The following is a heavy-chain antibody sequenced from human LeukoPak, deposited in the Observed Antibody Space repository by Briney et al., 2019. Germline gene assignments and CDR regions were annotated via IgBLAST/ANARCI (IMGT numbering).Heavy chain of an antibody. D-gene: IGHD2-15*01. J-gene: IGHJ3*02. CDR2: ISSSGSTI. V-gene: IGHV3-48*03. CDR3: ARSFRRSNAFDI. Sequence: GGSPRLSCAASGFTFSSYEMNWVRQAPGKGLEWVSYISSSGSTIYYAGSVKGRFTISRDNAKNSLYLQMNSLRAEDTAVYYCARSFRRSNAFDIWGQGTMVTVSS. CDR1: GFTFSSYE.